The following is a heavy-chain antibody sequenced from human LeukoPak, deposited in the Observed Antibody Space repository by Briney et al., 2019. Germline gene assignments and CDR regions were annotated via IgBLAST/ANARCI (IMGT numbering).Heavy chain of an antibody. V-gene: IGHV3-11*06. CDR1: GFTFSDYY. D-gene: IGHD2-15*01. CDR3: ARGFGGGSFAFDY. J-gene: IGHJ4*02. CDR2: ISSSSSYT. Sequence: GGSLRPSCAASGFTFSDYYMSWIRQAPGKGLEWVSYISSSSSYTNYADSVKGRFTISRDNAKNSLYLQMNSLRAEDTAVYYCARGFGGGSFAFDYWGQGTLVTVSS.